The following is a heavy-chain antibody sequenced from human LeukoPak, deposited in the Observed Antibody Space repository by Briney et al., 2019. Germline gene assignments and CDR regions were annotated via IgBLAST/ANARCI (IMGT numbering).Heavy chain of an antibody. Sequence: GASVKVSCKASGYTFSGYYMHWVRQPPAQGLEWMGWINPNSGGTNYAQKFQGRVTMTRDTSISTAYMELSGLRSDDTAVYYCARDFDGGSWGTWFDPWGQGTLVAVSS. V-gene: IGHV1-2*02. CDR1: GYTFSGYY. J-gene: IGHJ5*02. CDR3: ARDFDGGSWGTWFDP. CDR2: INPNSGGT. D-gene: IGHD6-13*01.